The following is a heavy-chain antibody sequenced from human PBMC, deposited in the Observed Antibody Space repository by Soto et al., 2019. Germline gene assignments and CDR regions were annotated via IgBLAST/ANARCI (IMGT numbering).Heavy chain of an antibody. CDR1: GFTFSSYA. CDR2: ISFDGSNK. D-gene: IGHD6-13*01. CDR3: ARDNTDAGSRWPNVYMDV. J-gene: IGHJ6*03. V-gene: IGHV3-30-3*01. Sequence: GGSLRLSCAASGFTFSSYAMHWVRQAPGKGLEWVAVISFDGSNKYYADSVKGRFTISRDNSKNTLFLQMDSLRPEDTAVYYCARDNTDAGSRWPNVYMDVWG.